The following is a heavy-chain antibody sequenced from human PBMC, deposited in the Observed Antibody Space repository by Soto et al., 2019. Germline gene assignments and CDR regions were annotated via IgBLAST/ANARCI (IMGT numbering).Heavy chain of an antibody. D-gene: IGHD6-13*01. Sequence: SETLSLTCTVSGGSINSGGYYWTWIRQHPGKGLEWIGYNYYSGITYYNPSLKSRVTISLDTSKNQFSLKLSSVTAADTAVYYCARLWNSSWYPYGMDVWGQGTTVTVSS. V-gene: IGHV4-31*03. CDR1: GGSINSGGYY. CDR3: ARLWNSSWYPYGMDV. CDR2: NYYSGIT. J-gene: IGHJ6*02.